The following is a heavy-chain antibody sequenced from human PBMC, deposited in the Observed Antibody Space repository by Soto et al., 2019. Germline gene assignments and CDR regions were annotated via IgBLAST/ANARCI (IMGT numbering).Heavy chain of an antibody. CDR1: GYTFTSYA. Sequence: ASVKVSCKASGYTFTSYAMHWVRQAPGQRLEWMGWINAGNGNTKYSQKFQGRVTITRDTSASTAYMELSSLRSEDTAVYYCARSLGGIVLMVYASWFDPWGQGTLVTV. J-gene: IGHJ5*02. CDR3: ARSLGGIVLMVYASWFDP. D-gene: IGHD2-8*01. CDR2: INAGNGNT. V-gene: IGHV1-3*01.